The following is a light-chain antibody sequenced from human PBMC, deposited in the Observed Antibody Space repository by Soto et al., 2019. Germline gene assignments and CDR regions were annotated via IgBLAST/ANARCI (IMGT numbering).Light chain of an antibody. CDR2: KES. CDR1: QYISSW. Sequence: DIQMTQSPSTLSASVGDRVTITCRASQYISSWLAWYQQKPGQAPKLLIYKESFLERGVPSRFSGRGSGTEFTLTISSLQPHDFATYYCQQYNDYPWTFGQGTKVEIK. CDR3: QQYNDYPWT. V-gene: IGKV1-5*03. J-gene: IGKJ1*01.